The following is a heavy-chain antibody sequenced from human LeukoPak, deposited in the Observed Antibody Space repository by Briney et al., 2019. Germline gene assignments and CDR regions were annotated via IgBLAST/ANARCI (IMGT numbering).Heavy chain of an antibody. Sequence: SETLSLTCAVYGGSFSGYYWSWIRQPPGKGLEWIGEINHSGSTNYNPSLKSRVTISVDTSKNQFSLELSSVTAADTAVYYCATSGTSPNYYYYGMDVWGQGTTVTVSS. CDR3: ATSGTSPNYYYYGMDV. CDR1: GGSFSGYY. V-gene: IGHV4-34*01. CDR2: INHSGST. D-gene: IGHD2-2*01. J-gene: IGHJ6*02.